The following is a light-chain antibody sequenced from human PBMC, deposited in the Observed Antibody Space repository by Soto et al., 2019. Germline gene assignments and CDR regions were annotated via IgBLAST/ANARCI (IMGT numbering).Light chain of an antibody. V-gene: IGKV1-12*01. CDR1: QGVNNW. CDR3: QQANTSPLT. J-gene: IGKJ4*01. Sequence: DIQLTQSPSSVSASAGDRVTITCRASQGVNNWLAWYQQKPGEAPKLLIYTVSTLNSGVPSRFSGSGSGTVFTHTISSPQPEDCATSYSQQANTSPLTFGGGTKVEIK. CDR2: TVS.